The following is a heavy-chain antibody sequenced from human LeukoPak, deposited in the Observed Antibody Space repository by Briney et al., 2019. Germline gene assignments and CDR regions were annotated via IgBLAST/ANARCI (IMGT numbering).Heavy chain of an antibody. D-gene: IGHD5-12*01. CDR2: INSDGSST. CDR3: ARVYSGYDANFDY. J-gene: IGHJ4*02. V-gene: IGHV3-74*01. Sequence: GGSLRLSCAASGFTFSSYWMHWVRQAPGKGLVWVSRINSDGSSTSYADSVKGRFTISRDNAKNSLYLQMNSLRAEDTAVYYCARVYSGYDANFDYWGQGTLVTVSS. CDR1: GFTFSSYW.